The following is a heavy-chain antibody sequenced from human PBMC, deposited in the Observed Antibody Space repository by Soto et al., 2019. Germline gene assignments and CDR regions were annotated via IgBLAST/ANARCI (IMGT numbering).Heavy chain of an antibody. D-gene: IGHD3-10*01. CDR1: GGSISSSNW. J-gene: IGHJ4*02. CDR3: AQTAEGSGSPLDY. Sequence: QVQLQESGPGLVKPSGTLSLTCAVSGGSISSSNWWSWVRQPPGKGLEWIGEIYHSGSTNYNPSLQSRVTISLDKSKNQFSLKLSAVTAADTAVYYCAQTAEGSGSPLDYWGQGTLVTVSS. CDR2: IYHSGST. V-gene: IGHV4-4*02.